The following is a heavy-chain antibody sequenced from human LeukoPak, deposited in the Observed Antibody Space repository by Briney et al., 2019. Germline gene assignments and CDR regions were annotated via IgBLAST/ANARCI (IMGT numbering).Heavy chain of an antibody. CDR2: TSDRGDYT. J-gene: IGHJ4*02. CDR1: GFTFTSYS. D-gene: IGHD1-26*01. CDR3: AKKAQYNGNYPLDY. V-gene: IGHV3-23*01. Sequence: GGSLRLSCAASGFTFTSYSMSWVRQAPGKGLEWVSGTSDRGDYTYYADSVKGRFTISRDNSKNTLYLQMNSLRAEDTALYFCAKKAQYNGNYPLDYWGQGILVTVSS.